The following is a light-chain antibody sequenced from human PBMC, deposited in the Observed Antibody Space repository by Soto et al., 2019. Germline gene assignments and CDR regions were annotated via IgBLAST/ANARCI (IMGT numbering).Light chain of an antibody. CDR3: QQYDNLLT. V-gene: IGKV1-33*01. J-gene: IGKJ4*01. Sequence: GDRVTITCQASQDISNYLNWYQQKPGKAPKLLIYDASNLETGVPSRFSGSGSGTDFTFTISSLQPEDIATYYCQQYDNLLTFGGGTKVDI. CDR1: QDISNY. CDR2: DAS.